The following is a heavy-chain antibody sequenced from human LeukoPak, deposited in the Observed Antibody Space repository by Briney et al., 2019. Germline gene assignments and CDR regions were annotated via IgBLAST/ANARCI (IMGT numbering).Heavy chain of an antibody. CDR1: GFTFSSNG. Sequence: QPGGSLRLACAASGFTFSSNGMDWVRHAPGKGLEWLAFIRFDENNKYYADSVKGRFTISRNNSNNTLFLQMSSLTGDDTAVYYCAKCFTIFGEVPNHHYYYYYMDAWGTGTPVTVSS. J-gene: IGHJ6*03. CDR2: IRFDENNK. CDR3: AKCFTIFGEVPNHHYYYYYMDA. D-gene: IGHD3-3*01. V-gene: IGHV3-30*02.